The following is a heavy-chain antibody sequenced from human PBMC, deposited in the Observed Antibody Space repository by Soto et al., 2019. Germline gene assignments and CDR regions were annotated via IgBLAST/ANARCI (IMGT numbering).Heavy chain of an antibody. J-gene: IGHJ4*02. D-gene: IGHD3-10*02. V-gene: IGHV3-48*02. Sequence: GGSLRLSCAASGFPFSFYSMNWVRQAPGKGLEWISYITSTSSAINYADSVRGRFTISRDNAMRSLFLHMNSLRDEDTAVYYCARDGKGAAYTHVPYSFDYWGRGPLVTVS. CDR2: ITSTSSAI. CDR3: ARDGKGAAYTHVPYSFDY. CDR1: GFPFSFYS.